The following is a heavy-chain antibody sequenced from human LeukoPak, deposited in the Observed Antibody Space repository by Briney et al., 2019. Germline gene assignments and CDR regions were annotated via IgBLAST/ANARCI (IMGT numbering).Heavy chain of an antibody. CDR1: GGSISSYY. Sequence: SETLSLTCTVAGGSISSYYWCLIRQPPGKGLEWIGYIYYSGSTNYNPSLKSRVTISVDTSKNQFSLKLSSVTAADTAVYYCARHEGSTHYFDYWGQGTLVTVSS. V-gene: IGHV4-59*08. J-gene: IGHJ4*02. CDR3: ARHEGSTHYFDY. CDR2: IYYSGST.